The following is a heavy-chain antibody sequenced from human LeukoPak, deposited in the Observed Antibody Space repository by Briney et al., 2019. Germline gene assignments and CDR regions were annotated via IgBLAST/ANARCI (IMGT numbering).Heavy chain of an antibody. CDR1: GFIFSSYV. J-gene: IGHJ4*02. CDR3: AKMVGGKRITIFGWFRYYFDY. Sequence: PGGSLRLSCEASGFIFSSYVMGWVRQAPGKGLEWVSSISVGGGDTFTADSVKGRFTISRDNSKNTLYLQMNSLRAEDTAVYYCAKMVGGKRITIFGWFRYYFDYWGQGTLVTVSS. CDR2: ISVGGGDT. V-gene: IGHV3-23*01. D-gene: IGHD3-3*01.